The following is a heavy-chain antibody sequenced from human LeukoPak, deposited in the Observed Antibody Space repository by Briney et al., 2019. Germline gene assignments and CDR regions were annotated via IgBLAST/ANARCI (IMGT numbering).Heavy chain of an antibody. V-gene: IGHV3-23*01. J-gene: IGHJ6*04. CDR3: AKGGASSPYTYIDV. CDR2: IGDSGGST. D-gene: IGHD6-6*01. CDR1: GFTFSNHA. Sequence: AGGSLGLSCAASGFTFSNHAMSWVRQAPGKRLEWVSVIGDSGGSTYYADSVKGRFTISRDNSKNTLYLQMNSLRADDTAVYHCAKGGASSPYTYIDVWGKGTTVIVSS.